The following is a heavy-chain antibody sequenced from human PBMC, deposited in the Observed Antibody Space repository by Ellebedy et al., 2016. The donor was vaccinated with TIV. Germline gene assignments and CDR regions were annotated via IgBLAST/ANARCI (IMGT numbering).Heavy chain of an antibody. Sequence: MPSETLSLTCTVSGGSISSGGYYWSWIRQHPGKGLDWIGYIYYSGSTYYNPSLKSRVTLSVDTSTNHVSLKLSSVTAADTAVYYWARDPCSSTSCHDAFDIWGQGTMVTVSS. V-gene: IGHV4-31*03. D-gene: IGHD2-2*01. CDR2: IYYSGST. CDR3: ARDPCSSTSCHDAFDI. J-gene: IGHJ3*02. CDR1: GGSISSGGYY.